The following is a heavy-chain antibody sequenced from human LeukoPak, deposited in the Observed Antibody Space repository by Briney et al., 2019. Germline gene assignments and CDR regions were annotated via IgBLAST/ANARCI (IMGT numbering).Heavy chain of an antibody. CDR1: GFTFGSYA. V-gene: IGHV3-23*01. CDR2: ISGSGGST. CDR3: AKDRDYYDSSGYLTSYYFDY. Sequence: GGSLRLSCAASGFTFGSYAMSWVRQAPGKGLEWVSAISGSGGSTYYADSVKGRFTISRDNSKNTLYLQMNSLRAEDTAVYYCAKDRDYYDSSGYLTSYYFDYWGQGTLVTVSS. D-gene: IGHD3-22*01. J-gene: IGHJ4*02.